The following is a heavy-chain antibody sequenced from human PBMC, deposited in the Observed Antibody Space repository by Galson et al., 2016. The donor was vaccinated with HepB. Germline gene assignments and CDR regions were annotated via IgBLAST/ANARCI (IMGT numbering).Heavy chain of an antibody. CDR2: SDPKTGAT. CDR1: RYLFTAYY. Sequence: SVKVSCKASRYLFTAYYIHWVREAPGQGLEWMGWSDPKTGATSSRQKFQGRVTLTRNTSIDTAYLDRSTLRPDDPAVYYCTRDYGSGNYRLFDPWGQGTLVTVSS. D-gene: IGHD3-10*01. V-gene: IGHV1-2*02. CDR3: TRDYGSGNYRLFDP. J-gene: IGHJ5*02.